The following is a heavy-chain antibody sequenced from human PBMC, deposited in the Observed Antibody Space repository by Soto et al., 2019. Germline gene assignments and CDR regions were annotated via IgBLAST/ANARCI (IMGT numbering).Heavy chain of an antibody. J-gene: IGHJ4*02. CDR2: LTSSGGTT. CDR3: AKVMGGWVPQFYFDY. D-gene: IGHD3-16*01. V-gene: IGHV3-23*01. CDR1: GFTFSRHG. Sequence: EVQLLESGGGLVQPGGSLRLSCAASGFTFSRHGMSWVRQAPGKGLEWVSALTSSGGTTYYADSVKGRFTISRDNSKNTLYLQMNSLIVEDTAVYYCAKVMGGWVPQFYFDYWGQGALVTVSS.